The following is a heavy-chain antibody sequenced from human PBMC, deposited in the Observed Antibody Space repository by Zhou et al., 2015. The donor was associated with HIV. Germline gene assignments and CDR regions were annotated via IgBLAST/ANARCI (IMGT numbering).Heavy chain of an antibody. CDR1: GYTFTGHY. D-gene: IGHD3-3*01. CDR2: INPNNGGT. CDR3: AREVYDFDYYYYYMDV. V-gene: IGHV1-2*06. J-gene: IGHJ6*03. Sequence: QVQLVQSGAEVKKPGASVKVSCKASGYTFTGHYMHWVRQAPGQGFEWMGRINPNNGGTTYAQKFQGRVTMTRDTSISTAYMDLSRPTSDDTAVYYCAREVYDFDYYYYYMDVWGKGTTVTVSS.